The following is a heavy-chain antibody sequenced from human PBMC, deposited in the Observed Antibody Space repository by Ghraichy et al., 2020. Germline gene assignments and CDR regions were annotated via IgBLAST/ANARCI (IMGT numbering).Heavy chain of an antibody. V-gene: IGHV3-21*01. CDR3: ARDGGNYYDSSGYRDY. Sequence: GGSLRLSCAASGFTFSSYSMNWVRQAPGKGLEWVSSISSSSSYIYYADSVKGRFTISRDNAKNSLYLQMNSLRAEDTAVYYCARDGGNYYDSSGYRDYWGQGTLVTVSS. D-gene: IGHD3-22*01. J-gene: IGHJ4*02. CDR2: ISSSSSYI. CDR1: GFTFSSYS.